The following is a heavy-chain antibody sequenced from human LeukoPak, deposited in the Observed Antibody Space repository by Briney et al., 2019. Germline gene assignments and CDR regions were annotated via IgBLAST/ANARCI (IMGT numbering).Heavy chain of an antibody. CDR1: GFTFNSFA. J-gene: IGHJ6*02. CDR3: AKILERELQYYYYGMDV. Sequence: TGGSLRLSCAASGFTFNSFAMIWVRQAPEKGLESISSISTTGDRTYYADSVNGRFAISRDNSKNTLYLQMNSLRAEDTAVYYCAKILERELQYYYYGMDVWGQGTPVTVSS. V-gene: IGHV3-23*01. D-gene: IGHD5-24*01. CDR2: ISTTGDRT.